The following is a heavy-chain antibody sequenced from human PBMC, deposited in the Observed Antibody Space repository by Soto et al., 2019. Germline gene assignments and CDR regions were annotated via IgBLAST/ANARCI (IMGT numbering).Heavy chain of an antibody. J-gene: IGHJ6*02. CDR3: ARDSSSWPSGHYYYGMDV. Sequence: SETLSLTCFVSGDSINNTYWWSWVRQAPEKGLEWIGEIYHTGGRSYMPSLRGRITLSVDTSKNQFSLKLSSVTAADTAVYYCARDSSSWPSGHYYYGMDVWGQGTTVTVSS. CDR1: GDSINNTYW. D-gene: IGHD6-13*01. V-gene: IGHV4-4*02. CDR2: IYHTGGR.